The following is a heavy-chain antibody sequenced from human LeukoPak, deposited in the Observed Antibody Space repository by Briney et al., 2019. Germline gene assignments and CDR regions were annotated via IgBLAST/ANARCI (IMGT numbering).Heavy chain of an antibody. V-gene: IGHV3-21*01. Sequence: GGSLRLSWAAFGFSFGSYGMSWVRQAAGKGMEWVSSISSSSSYIYYADSVKGRFTISRDNAKNSLYLQMNSLRAEDTAVYYCARDSGSSDWGQGTLVTVSS. CDR1: GFSFGSYG. D-gene: IGHD1-26*01. CDR3: ARDSGSSD. CDR2: ISSSSSYI. J-gene: IGHJ4*02.